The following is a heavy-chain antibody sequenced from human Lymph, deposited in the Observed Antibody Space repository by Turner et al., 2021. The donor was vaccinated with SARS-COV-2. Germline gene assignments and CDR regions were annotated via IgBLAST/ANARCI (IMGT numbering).Heavy chain of an antibody. CDR1: GYTFTSYD. V-gene: IGHV1-8*01. CDR2: MNPNSGYT. J-gene: IGHJ5*02. D-gene: IGHD6-25*01. CDR3: AKGDGYPPHGLLDP. Sequence: QVQLVQSGDEVKKPGASVKVSCKASGYTFTSYDINWVRQATGQGLEWMGWMNPNSGYTGYAQKFQGRVTMTRNTSISTAYMELNSLTSDDTAVYYCAKGDGYPPHGLLDPWGQGTLVTVSS.